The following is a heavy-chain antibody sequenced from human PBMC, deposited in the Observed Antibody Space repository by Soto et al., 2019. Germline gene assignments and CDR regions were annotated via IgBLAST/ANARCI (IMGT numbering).Heavy chain of an antibody. CDR3: AKAGHPPYFDY. Sequence: GGSLRLSCASSGFPFSSYSMSWVRQAPGKGLEWVSAISGSGGSTYYADSVKGRFTISRDNSKNTLYLQMNSLRAEDTAVYYCAKAGHPPYFDYWGQGTLVTVS. CDR1: GFPFSSYS. D-gene: IGHD2-8*02. J-gene: IGHJ4*02. CDR2: ISGSGGST. V-gene: IGHV3-23*01.